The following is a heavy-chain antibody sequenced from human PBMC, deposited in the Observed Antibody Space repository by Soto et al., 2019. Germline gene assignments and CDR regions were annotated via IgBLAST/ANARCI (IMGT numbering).Heavy chain of an antibody. Sequence: EVQLVESGGGLVQPGGSLRLSCEASGFTFRNYDMHWVRQGTGKGLEWVSGISAAGDPDYADSVDGRFTISRENAQNSFFLQMNSLSVGDTAVYYCARTDRDFYGLDVWGQGTTVIVSS. CDR3: ARTDRDFYGLDV. CDR2: ISAAGDP. V-gene: IGHV3-13*05. J-gene: IGHJ6*02. CDR1: GFTFRNYD.